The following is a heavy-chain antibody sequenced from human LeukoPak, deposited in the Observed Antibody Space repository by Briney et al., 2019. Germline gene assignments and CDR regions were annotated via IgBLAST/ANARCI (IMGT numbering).Heavy chain of an antibody. V-gene: IGHV3-30-3*01. D-gene: IGHD2-15*01. Sequence: PGGSLRLSCAASGFTFSSYAMHWVCQAPGKGLEWVAVISYDGSNKYYADSVKGRFTISRDNSKNTLYLQMNSLRAEDTAVYYCAGFPIVVVVAATQDYWGQGTLVTVSS. CDR1: GFTFSSYA. CDR3: AGFPIVVVVAATQDY. CDR2: ISYDGSNK. J-gene: IGHJ4*02.